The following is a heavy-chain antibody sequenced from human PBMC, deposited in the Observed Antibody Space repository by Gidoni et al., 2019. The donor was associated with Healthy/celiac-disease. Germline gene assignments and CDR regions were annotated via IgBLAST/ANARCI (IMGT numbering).Heavy chain of an antibody. Sequence: QVQLQASGPGLVTPSATLSLTCTVSAGSISSYYWSWIRQPPGKGLEWIGYIYYSGSTNYNPSLKSRVTISVDTSKNQVSLKLSSVTAADTAVYYCARVRYSSSRWYFDYWGQGTLVTVSS. D-gene: IGHD6-13*01. V-gene: IGHV4-59*01. CDR1: AGSISSYY. CDR2: IYYSGST. J-gene: IGHJ4*02. CDR3: ARVRYSSSRWYFDY.